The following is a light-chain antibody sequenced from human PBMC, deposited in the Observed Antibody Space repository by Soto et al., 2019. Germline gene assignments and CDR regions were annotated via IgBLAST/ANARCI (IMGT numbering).Light chain of an antibody. J-gene: IGLJ2*01. V-gene: IGLV1-47*02. Sequence: HSVLTQPPSASGTPGQRVTISCSGSTSNIGSNYVYWYQQFPGTAPKLLIFGKNRRPSGVPDRFSGSKSGTSASLAITGLRSDDEADYYCATWDDDLYTPIIGGGTKVTVL. CDR1: TSNIGSNY. CDR3: ATWDDDLYTPI. CDR2: GKN.